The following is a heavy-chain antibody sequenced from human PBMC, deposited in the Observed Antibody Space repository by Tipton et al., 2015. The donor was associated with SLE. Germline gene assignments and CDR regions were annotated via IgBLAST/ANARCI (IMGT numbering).Heavy chain of an antibody. CDR2: IYYSGST. CDR3: ARRAATSFYYYGMDV. J-gene: IGHJ6*02. D-gene: IGHD6-25*01. V-gene: IGHV4-59*08. CDR1: GGSISSYY. Sequence: TLSLTCTVSGGSISSYYWSWIRQPPGKGLEWIGYIYYSGSTNYNPSLKSRVTISVDTSKNQFSLKLSSVTAADTAVYYCARRAATSFYYYGMDVWGQGTTVTASS.